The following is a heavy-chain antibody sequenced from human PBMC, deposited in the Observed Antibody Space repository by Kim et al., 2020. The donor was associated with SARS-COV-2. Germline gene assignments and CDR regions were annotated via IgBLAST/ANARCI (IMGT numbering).Heavy chain of an antibody. V-gene: IGHV3-7*01. CDR2: IHQGGSEK. D-gene: IGHD3-10*01. CDR1: GFTFSSYW. Sequence: GGSLRLSCAASGFTFSSYWMTWVRQAPGKGLEWVAHIHQGGSEKYYVASVQGRFTITRDNAMNSLYLQMNSLRAEDTAVYYCARDSPRMVRGPYGMDVWGHGTTVTVSS. J-gene: IGHJ6*02. CDR3: ARDSPRMVRGPYGMDV.